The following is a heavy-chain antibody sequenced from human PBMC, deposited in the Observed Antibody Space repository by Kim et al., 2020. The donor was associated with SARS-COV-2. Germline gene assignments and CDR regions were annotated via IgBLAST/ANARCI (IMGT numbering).Heavy chain of an antibody. CDR3: ARASPHYYYGMDV. J-gene: IGHJ6*02. Sequence: TPYAESVEGRFSISRDNCRLYLQMTCLRAEDTAMYYCARASPHYYYGMDVWGQGTPVTVSS. CDR2: T. V-gene: IGHV3-53*01.